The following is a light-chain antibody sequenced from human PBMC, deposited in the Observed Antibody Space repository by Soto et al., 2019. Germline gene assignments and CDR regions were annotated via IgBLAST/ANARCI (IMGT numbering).Light chain of an antibody. CDR2: GAS. V-gene: IGKV3-15*01. Sequence: EIVMTQSPATLSVSPGERATLSCRASQTLYNNLAWYQQKLGQAPRLLIYGASARATDIPARFSGSGSGTEFTLTISRLQSEDFAIYYCQHYSDWPLTFGGGTKVQIQ. CDR3: QHYSDWPLT. J-gene: IGKJ4*01. CDR1: QTLYNN.